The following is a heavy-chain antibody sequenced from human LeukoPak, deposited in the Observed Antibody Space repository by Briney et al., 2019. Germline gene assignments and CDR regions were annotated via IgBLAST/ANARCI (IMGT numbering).Heavy chain of an antibody. CDR3: ARTVPGYFFDY. D-gene: IGHD3-10*01. CDR1: GFTFSSYW. V-gene: IGHV3-74*01. CDR2: INTDGSSK. Sequence: PGGPLRLSCAASGFTFSSYWMHWVRQAAGKGLVWVSRINTDGSSKSYADSVKGRFTISRDNAKNTLYLQMNSLRAEDTAVYYCARTVPGYFFDYWGQGTLVTVSS. J-gene: IGHJ4*02.